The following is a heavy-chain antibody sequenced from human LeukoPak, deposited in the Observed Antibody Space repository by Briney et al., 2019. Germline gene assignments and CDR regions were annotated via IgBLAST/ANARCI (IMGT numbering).Heavy chain of an antibody. V-gene: IGHV3-48*03. J-gene: IGHJ6*02. CDR2: ISSRGTTI. D-gene: IGHD2-15*01. CDR1: GFTFSSYE. CDR3: ARVRSGLHMDV. Sequence: SGGSLRLSCAVSGFTFSSYEMNWVRQAPGKGLEWVSYISSRGTTIYYVDSVEGRFTISRDNAKNSLYLQMNSLRAEDTALYYCARVRSGLHMDVWGQGTTVTVSS.